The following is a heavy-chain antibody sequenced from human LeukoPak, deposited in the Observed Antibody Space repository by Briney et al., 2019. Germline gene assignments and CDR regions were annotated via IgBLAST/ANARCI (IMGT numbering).Heavy chain of an antibody. Sequence: PGGSLRLSCAAPGFIFDNYAIHWVRQAPGKGLEWVSLISGDGGSTYYADSVKGRFTISRDNSKNTLYLQMNSLRAEDTAVYYCAKTSVTTSLDYWGQGTLVTVSS. CDR2: ISGDGGST. CDR3: AKTSVTTSLDY. D-gene: IGHD4-17*01. CDR1: GFIFDNYA. V-gene: IGHV3-43*02. J-gene: IGHJ4*02.